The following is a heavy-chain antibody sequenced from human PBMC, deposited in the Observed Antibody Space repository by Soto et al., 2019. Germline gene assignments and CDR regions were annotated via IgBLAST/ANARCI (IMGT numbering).Heavy chain of an antibody. J-gene: IGHJ6*02. CDR1: GFTFSSYA. CDR3: AREEGIAARYYYYGMDV. Sequence: PGGSLRLSCAASGFTFSSYAMHWVRQAPGKGLEWVAVISYDGSNKYYADSVKGRFTISRDNSKNTLYLQMNSLRAADAAVYYCAREEGIAARYYYYGMDVWGQGTTVTVSS. V-gene: IGHV3-30-3*01. CDR2: ISYDGSNK. D-gene: IGHD6-6*01.